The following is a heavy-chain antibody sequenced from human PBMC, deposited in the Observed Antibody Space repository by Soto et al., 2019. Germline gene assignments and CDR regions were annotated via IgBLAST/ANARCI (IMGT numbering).Heavy chain of an antibody. J-gene: IGHJ3*02. CDR3: ARDFPIRYDILTGYYPSRDAFDI. CDR1: GFTFSSYS. D-gene: IGHD3-9*01. CDR2: ISSSSSYI. Sequence: PGGSLRLSCAASGFTFSSYSMNWVRQAPGKGLEWVSSISSSSSYIYYADSVKGRFTISRDNAKNSLYLQMNSLRAEDTAVYYCARDFPIRYDILTGYYPSRDAFDIWGQWTMVTVSS. V-gene: IGHV3-21*01.